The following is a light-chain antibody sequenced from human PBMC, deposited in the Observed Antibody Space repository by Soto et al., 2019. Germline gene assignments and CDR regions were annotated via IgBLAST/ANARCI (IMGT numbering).Light chain of an antibody. V-gene: IGLV2-23*01. Sequence: QSALTQPASVSGSPGQSITISCTGTSSDVGSYNLVSWYQQHPGKAPKLMIYEGSQRPSGVSNRFSGSKSGNTASLTISGLQAEDEADYYCCSYAGSSTSVFGTGTKLTVL. CDR2: EGS. CDR3: CSYAGSSTSV. J-gene: IGLJ1*01. CDR1: SSDVGSYNL.